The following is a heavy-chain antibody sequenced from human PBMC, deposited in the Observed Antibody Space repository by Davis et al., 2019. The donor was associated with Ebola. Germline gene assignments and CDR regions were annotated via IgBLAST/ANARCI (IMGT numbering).Heavy chain of an antibody. CDR1: GYRFTSFW. J-gene: IGHJ4*02. V-gene: IGHV5-51*01. CDR3: ARYYGPFDY. CDR2: IFPGDSDT. D-gene: IGHD3-3*01. Sequence: GESLKISCRASGYRFTSFWVAWVRQMPGKGLEWMGIIFPGDSDTRYSPSFQGQVTISADASSNTAYLQWSSLKASDTAMYYCARYYGPFDYWGQGTLVTVSS.